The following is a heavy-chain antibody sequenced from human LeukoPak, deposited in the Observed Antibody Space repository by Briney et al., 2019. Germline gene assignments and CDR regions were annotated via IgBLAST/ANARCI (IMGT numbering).Heavy chain of an antibody. CDR3: ARESESSGWYDY. V-gene: IGHV3-43*02. CDR2: ISGDGGST. J-gene: IGHJ4*02. CDR1: GFMFQDYA. Sequence: GGPLRLSCAAPGFMFQDYAIHWVRQSPGKGREWVSLISGDGGSTFYADSVKGRFTISRDNSKNSLYLQMNSLRSDDTVLYYCARESESSGWYDYWGQGTLVTVSS. D-gene: IGHD6-19*01.